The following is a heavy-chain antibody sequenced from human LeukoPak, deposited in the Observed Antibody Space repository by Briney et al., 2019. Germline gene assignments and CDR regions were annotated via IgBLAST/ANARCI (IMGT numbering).Heavy chain of an antibody. CDR1: GFTFSSYW. J-gene: IGHJ4*02. V-gene: IGHV3-7*01. CDR2: IKQDGSEK. Sequence: GGSLRLSCAASGFTFSSYWMSWVRQAAGKGLEWVANIKQDGSEKYYVESVKGRFTISRDNAKNTLYLQMNSLRAEDTAVYYCARTPEGDFWSGYYQFDYWGQGTLVTVSS. D-gene: IGHD3-3*01. CDR3: ARTPEGDFWSGYYQFDY.